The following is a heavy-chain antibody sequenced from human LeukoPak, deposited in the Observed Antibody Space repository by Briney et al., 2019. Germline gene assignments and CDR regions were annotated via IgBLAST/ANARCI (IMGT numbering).Heavy chain of an antibody. Sequence: ASVKVSCKASGYTFTSYGISWVRQAPGQGLEWMGWISAYNGNTNYEQKLQGRVTMTTDTSTSTAYMELRSLRSDDTAVYYCARRFDYGDYSYFDYWGQGTLVTVSS. J-gene: IGHJ4*02. D-gene: IGHD4-17*01. CDR2: ISAYNGNT. V-gene: IGHV1-18*01. CDR3: ARRFDYGDYSYFDY. CDR1: GYTFTSYG.